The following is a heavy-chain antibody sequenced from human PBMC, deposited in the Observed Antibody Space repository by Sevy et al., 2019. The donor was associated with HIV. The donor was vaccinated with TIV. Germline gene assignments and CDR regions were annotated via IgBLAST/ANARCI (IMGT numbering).Heavy chain of an antibody. CDR1: GYTFTNYW. D-gene: IGHD5-12*01. CDR3: VRHPGVATLYFDY. V-gene: IGHV5-51*01. Sequence: GESLKISCKGSGYTFTNYWIGWVRQMPGKGLEWMGIIYPGDSDTRYSPSFQGQVTISADKSISTAYLQWSSLKAWDTAIYYCVRHPGVATLYFDYWGQGILVTVSS. J-gene: IGHJ4*02. CDR2: IYPGDSDT.